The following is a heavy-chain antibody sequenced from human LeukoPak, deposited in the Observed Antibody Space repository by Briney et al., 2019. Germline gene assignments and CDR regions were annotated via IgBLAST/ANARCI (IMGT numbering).Heavy chain of an antibody. D-gene: IGHD3-10*01. V-gene: IGHV3-20*01. CDR2: INGNGGST. Sequence: GGSLRLSCAASGFTFDDYGMSWVRQAPGKGLEWVSGINGNGGSTGYGDSMKGRFTISRDNAKNSLYLQMNSLRVEDTALYHCARNYHVSGSTAFDIWGQGTMVTVSS. CDR3: ARNYHVSGSTAFDI. CDR1: GFTFDDYG. J-gene: IGHJ3*02.